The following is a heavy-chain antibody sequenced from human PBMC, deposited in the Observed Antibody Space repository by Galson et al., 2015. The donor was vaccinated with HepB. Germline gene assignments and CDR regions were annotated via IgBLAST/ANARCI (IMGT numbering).Heavy chain of an antibody. Sequence: SLRLSCAASRFTFSSYAMNWVRQAPGKGLEWVAVISYDGSNKYYADSVKGRFTISRDNSKNTLYLQMNSLRAEDTAVYYCVSRRSVAGDYYYYGMDVWGQGTTVTVSS. V-gene: IGHV3-30*04. CDR1: RFTFSSYA. CDR3: VSRRSVAGDYYYYGMDV. J-gene: IGHJ6*02. CDR2: ISYDGSNK. D-gene: IGHD6-19*01.